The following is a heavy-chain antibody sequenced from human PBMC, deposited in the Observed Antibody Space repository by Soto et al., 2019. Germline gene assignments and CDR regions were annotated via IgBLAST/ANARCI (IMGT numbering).Heavy chain of an antibody. CDR1: GFTFSSYW. J-gene: IGHJ4*02. CDR3: ARKHLGRRDAAFDY. CDR2: IKQDGSEK. V-gene: IGHV3-7*03. D-gene: IGHD2-2*01. Sequence: PGGSLRLSCAASGFTFSSYWMSWVRQAPGKGLEWVANIKQDGSEKYYVDSVKGRFTISRDNAKNSLYLQMNSLRAEDTAVYYCARKHLGRRDAAFDYWGQGTLVTVSS.